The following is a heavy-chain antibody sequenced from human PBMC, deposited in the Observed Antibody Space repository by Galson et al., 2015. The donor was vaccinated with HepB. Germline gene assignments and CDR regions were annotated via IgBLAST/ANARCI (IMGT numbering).Heavy chain of an antibody. CDR1: GYTFSSYG. D-gene: IGHD3-16*01. J-gene: IGHJ4*02. Sequence: SVKVSCKASGYTFSSYGMSWVRQAPGEGLEWMGWSSAHTGETFYVEKFRGRITMTTDTSTSTAYMELRSLRYDDTAVYYCARLAIGAHWGQGTLITVSS. CDR3: ARLAIGAH. CDR2: SSAHTGET. V-gene: IGHV1-18*01.